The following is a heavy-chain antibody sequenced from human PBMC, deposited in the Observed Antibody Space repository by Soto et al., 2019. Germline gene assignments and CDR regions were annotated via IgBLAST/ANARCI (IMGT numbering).Heavy chain of an antibody. D-gene: IGHD3-9*01. CDR1: GYTFTSYD. J-gene: IGHJ3*02. Sequence: QVQLVQSGAEVKKPGASVKVSCKASGYTFTSYDINWVRQATGQGLEWMGWMIPHSGNTGYAQKFHGRVTMTGNTSISTAYMELSSLRSEDTAVYYCAKPTGYYRYDGFDIWGQGTMVTVSS. V-gene: IGHV1-8*01. CDR2: MIPHSGNT. CDR3: AKPTGYYRYDGFDI.